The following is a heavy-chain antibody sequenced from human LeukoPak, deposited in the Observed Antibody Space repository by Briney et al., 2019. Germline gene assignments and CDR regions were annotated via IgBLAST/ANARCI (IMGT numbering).Heavy chain of an antibody. Sequence: SVKVSCKASGGTFISYAISWVRQAPGQGLEWMGGIIPIFGTANYAQKFQGRVTITADESTSTAYMELSSLRSEDTAVYYCARLTWAELLWFGEPSYYYGMDVWGQGTTVTVSS. CDR2: IIPIFGTA. J-gene: IGHJ6*02. CDR1: GGTFISYA. CDR3: ARLTWAELLWFGEPSYYYGMDV. D-gene: IGHD3-10*01. V-gene: IGHV1-69*13.